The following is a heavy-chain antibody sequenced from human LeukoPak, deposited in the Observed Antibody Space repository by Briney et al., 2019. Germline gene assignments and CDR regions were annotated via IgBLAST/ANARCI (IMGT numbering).Heavy chain of an antibody. CDR3: AKAGSSEAAAYFDY. CDR1: GFTFDDYA. CDR2: ISWDGGST. D-gene: IGHD6-13*01. J-gene: IGHJ4*02. V-gene: IGHV3-43D*04. Sequence: GGSLRLSCAASGFTFDDYAMHWVRQAPGKGLEWVSLISWDGGSTYYADSGKGRFTISRDNSKNSLYLQMDSLRAEDTALYYCAKAGSSEAAAYFDYWGQGTLVTVSS.